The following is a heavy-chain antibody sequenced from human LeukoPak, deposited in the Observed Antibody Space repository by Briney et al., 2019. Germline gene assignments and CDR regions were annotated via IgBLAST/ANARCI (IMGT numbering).Heavy chain of an antibody. J-gene: IGHJ4*02. V-gene: IGHV1-2*02. Sequence: ASVKVSCKASGYTFTYYYIHWMRQAPGQGLEWMGWINPDSGDTSYAQKFQGRVTMTRDTSISTVYVELSRLRSDDTAVYYCARTGHYGSGSYSDFKVFPAYWGQGTLVTVSS. CDR1: GYTFTYYY. D-gene: IGHD3-10*01. CDR3: ARTGHYGSGSYSDFKVFPAY. CDR2: INPDSGDT.